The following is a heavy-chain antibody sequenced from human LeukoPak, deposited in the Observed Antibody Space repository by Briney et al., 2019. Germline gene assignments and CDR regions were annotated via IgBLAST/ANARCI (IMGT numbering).Heavy chain of an antibody. CDR2: ISAYNGNT. J-gene: IGHJ6*03. Sequence: ASVKVSCKASGYTFTSYGISWVRQAPGQGLEWMGWISAYNGNTNYAQKLQGRVTMTTDTSTSTAYMEMRSLRSDDTAVYYCARSIDRGIAAADAYYYYYYMDVWGKGTTVTVSS. CDR3: ARSIDRGIAAADAYYYYYYMDV. V-gene: IGHV1-18*01. D-gene: IGHD6-13*01. CDR1: GYTFTSYG.